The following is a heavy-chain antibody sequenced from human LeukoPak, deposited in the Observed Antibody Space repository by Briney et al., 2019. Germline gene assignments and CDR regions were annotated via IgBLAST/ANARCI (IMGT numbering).Heavy chain of an antibody. CDR3: APSGGGGQRDSAP. CDR2: ISSSSSHI. J-gene: IGHJ5*02. V-gene: IGHV3-21*01. CDR1: GFTFSSYS. D-gene: IGHD1-1*01. Sequence: GGSLRLSCAASGFTFSSYSMNWVRQAPGKGLEWVSSISSSSSHIYYADSVKGRFTISRDNAKNSLYLQMNSLRAEDTAVYYWAPSGGGGQRDSAPWGKETWVPVS.